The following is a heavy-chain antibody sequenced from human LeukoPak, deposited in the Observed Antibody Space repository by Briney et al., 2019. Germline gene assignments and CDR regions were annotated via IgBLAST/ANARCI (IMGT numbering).Heavy chain of an antibody. CDR1: GFTFSTYD. CDR3: ARQNRNGFDY. J-gene: IGHJ4*02. D-gene: IGHD2-8*01. CDR2: TGTAGDT. V-gene: IGHV3-13*01. Sequence: GGSLRLSCAASGFTFSTYDFHWVRQTTGKGLEWVSATGTAGDTWYSGSVKGRFTISRENAKSSMYLQMNSLRVGDTAVYYGARQNRNGFDYWGQGTLVTVSS.